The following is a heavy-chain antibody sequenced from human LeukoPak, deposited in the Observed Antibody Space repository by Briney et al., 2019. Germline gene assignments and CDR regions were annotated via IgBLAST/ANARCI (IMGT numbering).Heavy chain of an antibody. Sequence: PGRSLRLSCAASGISISGYSLNWIRQAPGKGLEWVATITSDSTYISHAASVKGRFTISRDNAKNSVFLQMDSLKVEDRAVYYCATGGWYLAYWGQGTLVTVSS. CDR3: ATGGWYLAY. CDR1: GISISGYS. CDR2: ITSDSTYI. D-gene: IGHD6-19*01. V-gene: IGHV3-21*01. J-gene: IGHJ4*02.